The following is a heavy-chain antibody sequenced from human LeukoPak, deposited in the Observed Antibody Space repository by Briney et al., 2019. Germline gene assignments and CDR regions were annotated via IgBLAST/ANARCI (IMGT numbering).Heavy chain of an antibody. CDR2: IKTDGSTT. V-gene: IGHV3-74*01. J-gene: IGHJ4*02. CDR3: ARRYFDY. Sequence: PGGSLRLSCAVSGFTFSSSWMHWVRQAPGKGLVWASHIKTDGSTTAYADSVKGRFTISRDNAKNTLYLQMNSLRAEDTGVYYCARRYFDYWGQGTLVTVSS. CDR1: GFTFSSSW.